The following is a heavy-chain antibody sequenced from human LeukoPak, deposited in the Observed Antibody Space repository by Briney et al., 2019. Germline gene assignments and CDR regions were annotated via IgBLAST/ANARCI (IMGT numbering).Heavy chain of an antibody. J-gene: IGHJ4*02. Sequence: GGSLRLSCAASGFTFSDHYMDWVRQAPGKGLEWVSGILWSGGSTGYADSVKGRFTISRDNAKNSLYLQMNSLRAEDTAFYYCARDDYGSGSWNDYWGQGTLVTVSS. D-gene: IGHD3-10*01. CDR3: ARDDYGSGSWNDY. CDR2: ILWSGGST. CDR1: GFTFSDHY. V-gene: IGHV3-20*04.